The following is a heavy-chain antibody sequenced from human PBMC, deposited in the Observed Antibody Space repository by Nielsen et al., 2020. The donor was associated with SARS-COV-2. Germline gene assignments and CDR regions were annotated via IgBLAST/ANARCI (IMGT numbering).Heavy chain of an antibody. V-gene: IGHV3-23*01. D-gene: IGHD3-10*01. CDR2: ISGSGGST. J-gene: IGHJ5*02. Sequence: GESLKISCAASGFTFSSYSMNWVRQAPGKGLEWVSAISGSGGSTYYADSVKGRFTISRDNSKNTLYLQMNSLRAEDTAVYYCAKGLRAWFGDPFFDPWGQGTLVTVSS. CDR1: GFTFSSYS. CDR3: AKGLRAWFGDPFFDP.